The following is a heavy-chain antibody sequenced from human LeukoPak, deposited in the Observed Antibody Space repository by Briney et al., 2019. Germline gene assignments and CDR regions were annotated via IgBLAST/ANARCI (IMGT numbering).Heavy chain of an antibody. Sequence: GGSLRLSCAASGFTFSSYAMNWVRQAPGKGLEWVSAISGGGDRTYYAGSVKGRFSISRDNSKNTLYLQMNSLRTEDTAVYYCARGASTAAKYGMDVWGRGTAVTVSS. J-gene: IGHJ6*02. CDR1: GFTFSSYA. D-gene: IGHD2-21*02. CDR3: ARGASTAAKYGMDV. CDR2: ISGGGDRT. V-gene: IGHV3-23*01.